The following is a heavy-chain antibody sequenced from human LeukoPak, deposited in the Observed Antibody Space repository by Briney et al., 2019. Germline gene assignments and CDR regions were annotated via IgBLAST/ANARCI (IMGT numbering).Heavy chain of an antibody. CDR2: ISGSGTGT. CDR3: AKTRGSGSFYYDYYGMDV. V-gene: IGHV3-23*01. D-gene: IGHD3-10*01. CDR1: GFTFSNYA. Sequence: PGRYLRLSCAASGFTFSNYAMHWVRQAPGQGLEWVSGISGSGTGTYYADSVQGRFTISRDNSKNTLYLQMNSLRAEDTAVYYCAKTRGSGSFYYDYYGMDVWGQGTTVTVSS. J-gene: IGHJ6*02.